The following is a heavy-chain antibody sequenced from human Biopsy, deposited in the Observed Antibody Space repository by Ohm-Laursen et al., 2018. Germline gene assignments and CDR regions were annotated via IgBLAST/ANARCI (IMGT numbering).Heavy chain of an antibody. J-gene: IGHJ5*02. V-gene: IGHV3-23*01. D-gene: IGHD2-21*01. CDR2: ISGSGAST. CDR3: AKAYSAIYWFDP. CDR1: GFIFSRND. Sequence: SLRLSCAASGFIFSRNDMSWVRQAPEKGLEWVSGISGSGASTYYADSVKGRFTISRDNSKNTLFLQMDSLRADDTAVYYCAKAYSAIYWFDPWGQGTLVTVSS.